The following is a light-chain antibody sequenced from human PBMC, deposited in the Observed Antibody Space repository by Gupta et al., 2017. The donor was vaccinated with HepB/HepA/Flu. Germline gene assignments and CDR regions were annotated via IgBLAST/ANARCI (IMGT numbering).Light chain of an antibody. CDR3: QQDNDYPLT. V-gene: IGKV1-8*01. J-gene: IGKJ4*01. CDR1: QDVNTF. CDR2: GTA. Sequence: IRLTQSPSSFSASTGDTVTITCRASQDVNTFLAWYQQKPGKAPKLLIYGTASWKSGVPSRFSGSGSGTDFTLTISRLQSEDFATYYCQQDNDYPLTFGGGTKVEI.